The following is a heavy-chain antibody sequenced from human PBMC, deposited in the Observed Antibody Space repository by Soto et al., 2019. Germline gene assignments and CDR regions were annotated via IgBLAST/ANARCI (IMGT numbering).Heavy chain of an antibody. CDR1: GFTFAHYA. D-gene: IGHD6-13*01. Sequence: PGGSLRLSCAASGFTFAHYAMMWARQAPGKGLEWVAVVSYDGSNEYYTDAVKGRFTISRDNSKNTLSLQMNSLRAEDTAVYYCAKSTAAAATDYYGMDVWGQGTTVTVSS. CDR2: VSYDGSNE. J-gene: IGHJ6*02. CDR3: AKSTAAAATDYYGMDV. V-gene: IGHV3-30*18.